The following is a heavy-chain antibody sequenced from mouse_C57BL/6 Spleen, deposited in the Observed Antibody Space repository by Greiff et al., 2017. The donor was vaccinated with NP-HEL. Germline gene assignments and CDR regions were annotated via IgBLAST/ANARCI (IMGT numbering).Heavy chain of an antibody. CDR3: ARDDYGFDY. Sequence: EVKVVESGGGLVQPGGSLKLSCAASGFTFSDYYMYWVRQTPEKRLEWVAYISNGGGSTYYPDTVKGRFTISRDNAKNTLYLQMSRLKSEDTAMYYCARDDYGFDYWGQGTTLTVSS. D-gene: IGHD2-4*01. CDR2: ISNGGGST. CDR1: GFTFSDYY. V-gene: IGHV5-12*01. J-gene: IGHJ2*01.